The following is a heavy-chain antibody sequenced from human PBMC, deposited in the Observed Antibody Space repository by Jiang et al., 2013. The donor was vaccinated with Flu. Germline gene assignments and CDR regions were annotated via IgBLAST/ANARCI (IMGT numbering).Heavy chain of an antibody. CDR2: ISSSGSTI. V-gene: IGHV3-11*01. D-gene: IGHD3-9*01. CDR3: ARDYRLTDEPFFDY. Sequence: RLSCAASGFTFSDYYMSWIRQAPGKGLEWVSYISSSGSTIYYADSVKGRFTISRDNAKNSLYLQMNSLRAEDTAVYYCARDYRLTDEPFFDYWGQGTLVTVSS. CDR1: GFTFSDYY. J-gene: IGHJ4*02.